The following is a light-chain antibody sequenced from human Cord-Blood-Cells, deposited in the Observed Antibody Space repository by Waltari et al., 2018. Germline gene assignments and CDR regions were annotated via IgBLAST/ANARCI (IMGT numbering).Light chain of an antibody. J-gene: IGLJ3*02. Sequence: QSALTQPASVSGSPGQSITISCTGTRRDVGSYNLVSCYQQHPGKAPKLTIYEGSKRPSGVSNRFSGSKSGNTASLTISGLQAEDEADYYCCSYAGSSTPWVFGGGTKLTVL. CDR3: CSYAGSSTPWV. CDR1: RRDVGSYNL. CDR2: EGS. V-gene: IGLV2-23*01.